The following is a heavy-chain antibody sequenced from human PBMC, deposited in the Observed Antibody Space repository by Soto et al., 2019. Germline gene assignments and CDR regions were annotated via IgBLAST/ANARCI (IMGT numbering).Heavy chain of an antibody. Sequence: SETLSLTCAVYGGSFSGYYWSWIRQPPGKGLEWIGEINHSGSTNYNPSLKSRVTISVDTSKNQFSLKLSSVTAADTAVYYCASSDSSSHTFDAFDIWGQGTMVTVSS. CDR1: GGSFSGYY. J-gene: IGHJ3*02. CDR2: INHSGST. D-gene: IGHD6-13*01. CDR3: ASSDSSSHTFDAFDI. V-gene: IGHV4-34*01.